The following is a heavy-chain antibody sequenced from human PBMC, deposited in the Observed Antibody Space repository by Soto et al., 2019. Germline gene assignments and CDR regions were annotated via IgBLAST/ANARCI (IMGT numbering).Heavy chain of an antibody. CDR1: GFTFSSYA. Sequence: GGSLRLSCAASGFTFSSYAMSWVRQAPGKGLEWVSAISGSGGSTYYADSVKGRFTISRDNSKNTLYLQMNSLRAEDTAVYYCAKAARPALVAGLQPGYYGMDVWGQGTTVTVSS. V-gene: IGHV3-23*01. D-gene: IGHD6-19*01. CDR3: AKAARPALVAGLQPGYYGMDV. J-gene: IGHJ6*02. CDR2: ISGSGGST.